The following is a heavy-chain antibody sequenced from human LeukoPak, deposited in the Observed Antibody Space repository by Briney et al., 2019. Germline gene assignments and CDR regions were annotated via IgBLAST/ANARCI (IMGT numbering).Heavy chain of an antibody. CDR1: GFTFSSYG. Sequence: GGSLRLSCAASGFTFSSYGIHWVRQAPGKGLEWVAVIWYDGSTRYYADSVKGRFTISRDNSKNILYLQMDSLRAEDTAVYYCARYNTGSVDYWGQGTLVTVSS. J-gene: IGHJ4*02. D-gene: IGHD2-8*02. CDR2: IWYDGSTR. CDR3: ARYNTGSVDY. V-gene: IGHV3-33*01.